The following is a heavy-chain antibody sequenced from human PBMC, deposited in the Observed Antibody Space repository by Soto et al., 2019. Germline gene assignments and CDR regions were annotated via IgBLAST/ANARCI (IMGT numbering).Heavy chain of an antibody. D-gene: IGHD3-9*01. CDR3: NGRTIDILTGYASDY. CDR1: GYTFTSYD. CDR2: MNPNSGNT. V-gene: IGHV1-8*01. Sequence: QAQLVQSGAEVKKPGASVKVSCKASGYTFTSYDINWVRQATGQGLEWMGWMNPNSGNTGYAQKFQGRVTMTRNTSISTAYMELGSLRSEDTAVYYCNGRTIDILTGYASDYWGQGTLVTVSS. J-gene: IGHJ4*02.